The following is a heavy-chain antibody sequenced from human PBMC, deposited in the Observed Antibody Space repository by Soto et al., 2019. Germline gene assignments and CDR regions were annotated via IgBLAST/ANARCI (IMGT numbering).Heavy chain of an antibody. V-gene: IGHV3-30*18. Sequence: QVQLVESGGGVVQPGRSLRLSCAASGFTFSSYGMHWVRQAPGKGLEWVAVISYDGSNKYYADSVKGRFTISRDNSKNTLYLQKNSLRAEDTAVYYCAKYYASLKAAATPLDYWGQGTLVTVSS. D-gene: IGHD6-13*01. CDR2: ISYDGSNK. CDR3: AKYYASLKAAATPLDY. J-gene: IGHJ4*02. CDR1: GFTFSSYG.